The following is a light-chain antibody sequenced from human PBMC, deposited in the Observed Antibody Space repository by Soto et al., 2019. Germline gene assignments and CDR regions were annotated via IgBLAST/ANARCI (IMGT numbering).Light chain of an antibody. CDR2: KSS. J-gene: IGKJ2*01. CDR1: QSISSW. CDR3: QQYDIWDT. Sequence: DIQMTQSPSTLSASVGDRVTITCRASQSISSWLAWYQQKPVKAPKLLTYKSSILESGVPSRFIGSGSGTEFTLTISSLQPDDFATYYCQQYDIWDTFGQGTKVDIK. V-gene: IGKV1-5*03.